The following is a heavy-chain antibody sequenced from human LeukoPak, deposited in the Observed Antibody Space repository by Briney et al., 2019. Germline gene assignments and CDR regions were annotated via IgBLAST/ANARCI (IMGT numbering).Heavy chain of an antibody. V-gene: IGHV4-39*01. Sequence: SETLSLTCTVSGASISTSSYYWAWIRQPPGKGLEWIGSVYYTGSTYYNPSLKSRVTISVDTSKNQFSLKLSSVTAADTAVYYCARPRGYCSAGVCYFHPRGQGTLVTVSS. D-gene: IGHD2-8*02. J-gene: IGHJ5*02. CDR3: ARPRGYCSAGVCYFHP. CDR1: GASISTSSYY. CDR2: VYYTGST.